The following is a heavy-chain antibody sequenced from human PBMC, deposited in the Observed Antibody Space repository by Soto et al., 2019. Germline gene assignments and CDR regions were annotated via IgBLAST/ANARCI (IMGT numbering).Heavy chain of an antibody. CDR1: GYTFTSYD. Sequence: ASVKVSCKASGYTFTSYDINWVRQATGQGLEWMGWMNPNSGNTAYAQKFQGRVTMTRNTSISTAYMELSSLRSEDTAVYYCARERTGPNYFDNWGQGTLVTVSS. CDR3: ARERTGPNYFDN. CDR2: MNPNSGNT. V-gene: IGHV1-8*01. D-gene: IGHD1-7*01. J-gene: IGHJ4*02.